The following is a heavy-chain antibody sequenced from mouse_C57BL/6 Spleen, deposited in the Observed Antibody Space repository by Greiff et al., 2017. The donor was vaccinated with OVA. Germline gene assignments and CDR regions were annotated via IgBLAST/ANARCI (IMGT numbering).Heavy chain of an antibody. CDR1: GYAFSSYW. CDR2: IYPGDGDT. D-gene: IGHD1-2*01. Sequence: VQLQQSGAELVKPGASVKISCKASGYAFSSYWMNWVKQRPGKGLEWIGQIYPGDGDTNYNGKFKGKATLTADKSSSTAYMQLSSLTSEDSAVYFCARGGNTAYFDYWGQGTTLTVSS. V-gene: IGHV1-80*01. CDR3: ARGGNTAYFDY. J-gene: IGHJ2*01.